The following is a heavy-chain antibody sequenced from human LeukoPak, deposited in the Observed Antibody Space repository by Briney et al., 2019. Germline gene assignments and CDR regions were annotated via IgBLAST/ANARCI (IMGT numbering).Heavy chain of an antibody. V-gene: IGHV3-74*01. CDR3: ARDRDGYNSFDF. J-gene: IGHJ4*02. CDR2: PNRDGSST. Sequence: GGSLRLSCAASGFTFSSYWMHWVRQAPGKGLVWVARPNRDGSSTNYADSVKGRFTISRDNAKNTLHLQMNSLRVEDTAVYYCARDRDGYNSFDFWGQGTLVTVSS. CDR1: GFTFSSYW. D-gene: IGHD5-24*01.